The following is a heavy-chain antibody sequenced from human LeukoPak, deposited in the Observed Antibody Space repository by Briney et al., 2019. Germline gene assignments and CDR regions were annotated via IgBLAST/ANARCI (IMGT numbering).Heavy chain of an antibody. J-gene: IGHJ3*02. V-gene: IGHV1-18*01. D-gene: IGHD2-15*01. Sequence: ASVKVSCKASSYTFTSYGISWVRQAPGQGLEWMGWISAYNGNTNYAQKLQGRVTMTTDTSTSTAYMELRSLRSDDTAVYYCARDEGYCSGGSCFLGGYDAFDIWGQGTMVTVSS. CDR3: ARDEGYCSGGSCFLGGYDAFDI. CDR1: SYTFTSYG. CDR2: ISAYNGNT.